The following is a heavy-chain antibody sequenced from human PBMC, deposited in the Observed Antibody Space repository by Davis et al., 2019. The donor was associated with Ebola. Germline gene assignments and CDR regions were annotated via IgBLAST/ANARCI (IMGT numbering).Heavy chain of an antibody. J-gene: IGHJ4*02. CDR3: AKDRRSVVPAAIMVY. CDR2: ISGSGGST. CDR1: GFTFSSYA. V-gene: IGHV3-23*01. Sequence: GVLKISCAASGFTFSSYAMSWVRQAPGKGLEWVSAISGSGGSTYYADSVKGRFTISRDNSKNTLYLQMNSLRAEDTAVYYCAKDRRSVVPAAIMVYWGQGTLVTVSS. D-gene: IGHD2-2*01.